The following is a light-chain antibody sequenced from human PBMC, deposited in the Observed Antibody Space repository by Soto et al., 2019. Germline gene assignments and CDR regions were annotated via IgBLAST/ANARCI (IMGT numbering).Light chain of an antibody. CDR1: KLGDKS. CDR3: QAWDSTVV. V-gene: IGLV3-1*01. J-gene: IGLJ3*02. Sequence: SYELTQPPSVSVSPGQTASITCSGDKLGDKSASWYQQKPGQSPVLVIYQDNKRPSGIPDRFSGSNSGNTATLTISGTQAIDEADYYCQAWDSTVVFGGGTKLTVL. CDR2: QDN.